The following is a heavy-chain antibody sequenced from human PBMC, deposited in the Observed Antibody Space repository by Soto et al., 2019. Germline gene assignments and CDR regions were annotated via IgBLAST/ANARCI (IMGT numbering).Heavy chain of an antibody. CDR3: ARGFGSSWTTFDY. J-gene: IGHJ4*02. CDR1: GDSISSSDHF. CDR2: IYYSGST. D-gene: IGHD6-13*01. Sequence: SETLSLTCTVSGDSISSSDHFWGWIRQPPEKGLEWIGSIYYSGSTYYNPSLKSRVSISVDTSKNRFSLKLRSVTAADTAVFYCARGFGSSWTTFDYWGQGTLVTVSS. V-gene: IGHV4-39*02.